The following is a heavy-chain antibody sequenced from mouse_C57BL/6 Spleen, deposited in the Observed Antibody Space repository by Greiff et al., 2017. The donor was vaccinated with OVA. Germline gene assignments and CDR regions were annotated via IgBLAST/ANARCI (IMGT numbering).Heavy chain of an antibody. J-gene: IGHJ2*01. Sequence: EVKLVESGGGLVKPGGSLKLSCAASGFTFSSYTMSWVRQTPEKRLAWVATISGGGGNTYYPDSVKGRFTISSDNAKNTLYLQMSSLRSEDTALDYCARHIPEGYLDYWGQGTTLTVSA. D-gene: IGHD3-2*02. CDR2: ISGGGGNT. CDR3: ARHIPEGYLDY. V-gene: IGHV5-9*01. CDR1: GFTFSSYT.